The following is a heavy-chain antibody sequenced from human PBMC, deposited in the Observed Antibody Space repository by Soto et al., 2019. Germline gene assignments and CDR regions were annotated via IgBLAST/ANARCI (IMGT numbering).Heavy chain of an antibody. CDR3: ARDRVEWELQNYYYGMDV. Sequence: PSETLSLTCTVSGGSISSGGYYWSWIRQHPGKGLEWIGYIYYSGSTYYNPSLKSRVTISVDTSKNQFSLKLSSVTAADTAVYYCARDRVEWELQNYYYGMDVWGQGTTVTVSS. CDR2: IYYSGST. D-gene: IGHD1-26*01. CDR1: GGSISSGGYY. V-gene: IGHV4-31*03. J-gene: IGHJ6*02.